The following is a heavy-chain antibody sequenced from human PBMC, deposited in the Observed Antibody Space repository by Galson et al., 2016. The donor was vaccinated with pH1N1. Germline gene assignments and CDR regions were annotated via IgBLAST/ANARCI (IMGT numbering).Heavy chain of an antibody. D-gene: IGHD3-3*01. CDR1: EFIVSNNY. Sequence: SLRLSCAVSEFIVSNNYMTWVRQAPGKGLEFVSFIDPDGTTYFADSVKGRSTVSRDNSKNTLSLQMNNLRADDTAVYYCARGRRMTPFEVVTPDYWGQGTLVTVSS. CDR3: ARGRRMTPFEVVTPDY. V-gene: IGHV3-53*01. CDR2: IDPDGTT. J-gene: IGHJ4*02.